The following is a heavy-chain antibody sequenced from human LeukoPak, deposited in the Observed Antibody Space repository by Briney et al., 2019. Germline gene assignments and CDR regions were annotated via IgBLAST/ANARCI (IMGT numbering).Heavy chain of an antibody. D-gene: IGHD4-17*01. Sequence: SETLSLTCTVSGGSISSSPYFWGWIRQPPGKGLEWIGSIYYSGITYYNPSLKSRVTISVDTSKNQFSLKLSSVTAADTAVYYCARLRSTYWYFDLWGRGTLVTVSS. CDR1: GGSISSSPYF. CDR3: ARLRSTYWYFDL. CDR2: IYYSGIT. J-gene: IGHJ2*01. V-gene: IGHV4-39*07.